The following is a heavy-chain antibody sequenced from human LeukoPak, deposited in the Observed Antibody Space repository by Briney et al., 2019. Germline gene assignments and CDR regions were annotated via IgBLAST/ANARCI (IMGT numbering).Heavy chain of an antibody. Sequence: LRLSCAGSGFTLSSYAMTWVRQAPGKGLEWVAVIWYDGSNKYYADSVKGRFTISRDNSKNTLYLQMNSLRAEDTAVYYCGGDFQGVWFDPWGQGTLVTVSS. J-gene: IGHJ5*02. CDR3: GGDFQGVWFDP. D-gene: IGHD2-21*02. V-gene: IGHV3-33*08. CDR2: IWYDGSNK. CDR1: GFTLSSYA.